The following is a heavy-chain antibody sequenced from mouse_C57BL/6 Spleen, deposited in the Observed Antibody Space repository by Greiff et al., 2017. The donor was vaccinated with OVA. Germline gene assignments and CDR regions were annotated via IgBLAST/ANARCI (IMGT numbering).Heavy chain of an antibody. CDR2: ISSGSSTI. J-gene: IGHJ4*01. D-gene: IGHD1-1*01. CDR3: ARMGYYGSSYPFYYAMDY. V-gene: IGHV5-17*01. Sequence: EVKLMESGGGLVKPGGSLKLSCAASGFTFSDYGMHWVRQAPEKGLEWVAYISSGSSTIYYADTVKGRFTISRDNAKNTLFLQMTSLRSEDTAMYYCARMGYYGSSYPFYYAMDYWGQGTSVTVSS. CDR1: GFTFSDYG.